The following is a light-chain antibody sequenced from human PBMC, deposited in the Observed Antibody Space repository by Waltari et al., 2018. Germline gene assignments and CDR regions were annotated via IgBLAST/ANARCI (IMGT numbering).Light chain of an antibody. Sequence: DIQCTQSPSFLSASVGDRVTITCRASQGFSSYLAWYQQKPGKAPKRPIYAAYTLQSRVPSRFSGSLSGTEFTLTISSLQPEDFATYYCQQLNSYPRVTFGPGTKVDIK. J-gene: IGKJ3*01. CDR1: QGFSSY. V-gene: IGKV1-9*01. CDR3: QQLNSYPRVT. CDR2: AAY.